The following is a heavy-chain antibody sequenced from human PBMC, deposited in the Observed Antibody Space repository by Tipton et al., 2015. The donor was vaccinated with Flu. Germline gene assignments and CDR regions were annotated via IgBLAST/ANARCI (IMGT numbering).Heavy chain of an antibody. Sequence: GLVKPSETLSLTCTVSGYFISSGYYWGWIRQSPGTGLQWIATIIQSGNAYYNPSLRSRVTISVDTTKNLFSLNLSSVTATDTAVYYCARHGGYYFDYWGQGTLVTVSS. D-gene: IGHD4-23*01. CDR3: ARHGGYYFDY. V-gene: IGHV4-38-2*02. CDR1: GYFISSGYY. J-gene: IGHJ4*02. CDR2: IIQSGNA.